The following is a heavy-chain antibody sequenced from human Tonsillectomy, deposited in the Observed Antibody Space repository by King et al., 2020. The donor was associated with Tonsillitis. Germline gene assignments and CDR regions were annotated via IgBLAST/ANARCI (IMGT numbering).Heavy chain of an antibody. J-gene: IGHJ4*02. CDR2: ISYDGSNK. V-gene: IGHV3-30*18. D-gene: IGHD3-16*02. CDR1: GFTFSSYG. Sequence: VQLVESGGGVVQPGRSLRISCAASGFTFSSYGMHWVRQAPGKGLEWVAVISYDGSNKYYADSVKGRFTISRDNSKNTLYLQMNSLRAEDTAVYYCAKVGRLGELSLDYWGQGTLVTVSS. CDR3: AKVGRLGELSLDY.